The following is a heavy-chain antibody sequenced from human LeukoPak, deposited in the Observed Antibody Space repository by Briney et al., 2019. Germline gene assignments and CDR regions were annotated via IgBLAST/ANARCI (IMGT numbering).Heavy chain of an antibody. J-gene: IGHJ3*02. CDR3: AVLLAGVSDGFDNAFDI. V-gene: IGHV4-39*07. D-gene: IGHD5-24*01. Sequence: SETLSLTCTVSGGSISSTNYYWGWIRQPPGKGLEGIGSMYYNGSTYYNPSLKSRVTISVDTSKNQFSLKLRSVTAADTALYYCAVLLAGVSDGFDNAFDIWGQGTMVTVSS. CDR1: GGSISSTNYY. CDR2: MYYNGST.